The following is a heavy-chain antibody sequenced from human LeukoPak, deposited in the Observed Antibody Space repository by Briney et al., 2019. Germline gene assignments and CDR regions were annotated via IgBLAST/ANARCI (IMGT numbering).Heavy chain of an antibody. V-gene: IGHV1-69*02. Sequence: GASVTVSCKVSGYTLTELSMHWVRQAPGKGLEWMGRIIPILGIANYAQKFQGRVTITADKSTSTAYMELSSLRSEDTAVYYAVAGNYYYYGMDVWGQGTTVTVSS. J-gene: IGHJ6*02. CDR2: IIPILGIA. CDR3: VAGNYYYYGMDV. D-gene: IGHD6-19*01. CDR1: GYTLTELS.